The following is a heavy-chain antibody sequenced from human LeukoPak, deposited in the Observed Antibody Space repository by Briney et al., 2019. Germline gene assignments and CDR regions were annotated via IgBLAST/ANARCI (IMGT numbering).Heavy chain of an antibody. V-gene: IGHV3-23*01. CDR3: AKDFFSGYGSYSYGAFDY. CDR1: GFTFSSYG. Sequence: PGGSLRLSCAASGFTFSSYGMSWVRQAPGKGLEWVSATSNRGDTGSYADSVKGRFTMSRDNSKNTLSLQMNSLRADDTAVYYCAKDFFSGYGSYSYGAFDYWGQGILVTVSS. J-gene: IGHJ4*02. D-gene: IGHD5-18*01. CDR2: TSNRGDTG.